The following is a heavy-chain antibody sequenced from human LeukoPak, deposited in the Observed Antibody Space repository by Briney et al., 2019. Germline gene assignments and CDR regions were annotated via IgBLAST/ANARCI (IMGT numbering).Heavy chain of an antibody. V-gene: IGHV4-39*01. J-gene: IGHJ5*02. CDR1: GGSISSSSYY. Sequence: PSETLSLTCTVSGGSISSSSYYWGWIRQPPGKGLEWIGSIYYSGSTYYNPSLKSRVTISVDTSKNQFSLKLSSVTAADTAVYYCARKRRYCSSTTCFLGRWFDPWGQGTLVTVSS. CDR2: IYYSGST. CDR3: ARKRRYCSSTTCFLGRWFDP. D-gene: IGHD2-2*01.